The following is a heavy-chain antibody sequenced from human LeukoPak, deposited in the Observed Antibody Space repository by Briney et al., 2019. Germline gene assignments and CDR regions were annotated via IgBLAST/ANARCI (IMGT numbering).Heavy chain of an antibody. Sequence: SETLSLTCTVSGYSISSGYYWGWIRQPPGKGLEWIGSIYHSGSTYYNPSLKSRVTISVDTSKNQFSLKPSSVTAADTAVYYCARAGGGSYPDYYYMDVWGKGTTVTVSS. CDR2: IYHSGST. J-gene: IGHJ6*03. CDR1: GYSISSGYY. V-gene: IGHV4-38-2*02. D-gene: IGHD1-26*01. CDR3: ARAGGGSYPDYYYMDV.